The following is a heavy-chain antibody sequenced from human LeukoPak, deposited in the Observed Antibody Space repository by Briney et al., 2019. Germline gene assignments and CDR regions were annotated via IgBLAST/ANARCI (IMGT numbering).Heavy chain of an antibody. CDR2: IIPIFGTA. D-gene: IGHD2-15*01. Sequence: EASAKVSCKASGGTFSSYAISWVRQAPGQGLEWMGRIIPIFGTANYAQKFQGRVTITTDESTSTACMELSSLRSEDTAVYYCAREGRYCSGGSCLNWFDLWGQGTLVTVSS. CDR3: AREGRYCSGGSCLNWFDL. V-gene: IGHV1-69*05. CDR1: GGTFSSYA. J-gene: IGHJ5*02.